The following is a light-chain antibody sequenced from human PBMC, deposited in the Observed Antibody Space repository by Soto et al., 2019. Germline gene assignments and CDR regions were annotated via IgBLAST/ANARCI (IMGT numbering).Light chain of an antibody. CDR2: TSS. Sequence: DIQMNQSPSSLSASVGDRVTITCRTSQSIRNFLTWYQQKPGTVPKRLISTSSTLESGVPSRFSGGGSGTDFTLTISNLQPEDFATYFCQQNYLSPWTFGPGTRVEIK. CDR3: QQNYLSPWT. J-gene: IGKJ1*01. V-gene: IGKV1-39*01. CDR1: QSIRNF.